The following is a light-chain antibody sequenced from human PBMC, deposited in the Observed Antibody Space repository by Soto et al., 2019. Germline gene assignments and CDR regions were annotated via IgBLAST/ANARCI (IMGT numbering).Light chain of an antibody. V-gene: IGKV3-11*01. Sequence: DIVLTQSPATLSLSPGERATLSCRASQSVSTYLAWYQQKPGQAPRLLIYDASKRAPGIPARFSGSGSGTDVTLTISSLEPEDFAVYYCQQRKSRLTFGGGTKVEIK. CDR1: QSVSTY. CDR2: DAS. J-gene: IGKJ4*01. CDR3: QQRKSRLT.